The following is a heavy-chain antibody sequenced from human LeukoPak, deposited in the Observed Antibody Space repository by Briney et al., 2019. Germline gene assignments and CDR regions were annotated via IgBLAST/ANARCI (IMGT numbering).Heavy chain of an antibody. Sequence: SETLSLTCAVYDGSFSGYYCSWIRQPPGKGLEWIGEINHSGSANYNPSLKSRVTIFLDTSKNQFSLNLSSVTAADTAVYYCARDSRRRKGYCSGGSCYRAFDIWGQGTMVTVSS. J-gene: IGHJ3*02. D-gene: IGHD2-15*01. V-gene: IGHV4-34*01. CDR1: DGSFSGYY. CDR2: INHSGSA. CDR3: ARDSRRRKGYCSGGSCYRAFDI.